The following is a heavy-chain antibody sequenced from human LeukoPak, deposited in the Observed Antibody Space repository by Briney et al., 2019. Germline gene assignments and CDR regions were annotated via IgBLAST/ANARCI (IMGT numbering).Heavy chain of an antibody. D-gene: IGHD1-1*01. V-gene: IGHV3-30*04. CDR2: ISYDRSNK. CDR1: GFTFSSYA. Sequence: PGRSLRLSYAASGFTFSSYAMHWVRQAPGKGLEWVAVISYDRSNKYYADSVKVRFTISRDNSKNTLYLQMNSLRAEDTAVYYCARDPLGTRPGFDYWGQGTLVTVSS. J-gene: IGHJ4*02. CDR3: ARDPLGTRPGFDY.